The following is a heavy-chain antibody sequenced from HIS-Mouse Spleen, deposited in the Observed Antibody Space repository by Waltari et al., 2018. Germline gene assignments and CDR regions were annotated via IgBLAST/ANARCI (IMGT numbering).Heavy chain of an antibody. D-gene: IGHD6-13*01. CDR3: AREIPYSSGWYDWYFDL. V-gene: IGHV4-39*07. Sequence: QLQLQESGPGLVKPSETLSLTCTVSGGSISSSSYYWGWIRQPPGKGLEWIGSIYYSGSTDDNPSLKSRVTISVDTSKNQFSLKLSSVTAADTAVYYCAREIPYSSGWYDWYFDLWGRGTLVTVSS. J-gene: IGHJ2*01. CDR1: GGSISSSSYY. CDR2: IYYSGST.